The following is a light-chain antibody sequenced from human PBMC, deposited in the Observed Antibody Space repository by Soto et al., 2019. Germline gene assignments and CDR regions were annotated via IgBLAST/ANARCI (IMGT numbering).Light chain of an antibody. CDR1: RNLLHSNGYYY. CDR2: LGS. V-gene: IGKV2-28*01. CDR3: AQGLATPFT. J-gene: IGKJ4*01. Sequence: EIVLTQSPLSLPVTPGEPASISCRSSRNLLHSNGYYYLDWYLQKPGQSPQLLIYLGSNRASGVPDRFSGSGSGTDLTLTISRVAAEDVGVYFCAQGLATPFTFGGGTKVEIK.